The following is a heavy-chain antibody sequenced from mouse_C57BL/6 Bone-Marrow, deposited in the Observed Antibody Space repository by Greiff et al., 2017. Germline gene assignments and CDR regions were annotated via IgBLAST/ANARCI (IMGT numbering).Heavy chain of an antibody. CDR1: GYTFTSYW. J-gene: IGHJ2*01. CDR3: ARRGIYYYGHSYLDY. D-gene: IGHD1-1*01. V-gene: IGHV1-61*01. Sequence: QVQLQQPGAELVRPGSSVKLSCKASGYTFTSYWMDWVKQRPGQGLEWIGNIYPSDSETHYNQKFKDKATLTVDKSSSTAYMQLSSLTSEDSAVYYCARRGIYYYGHSYLDYWGQGTTLTVSS. CDR2: IYPSDSET.